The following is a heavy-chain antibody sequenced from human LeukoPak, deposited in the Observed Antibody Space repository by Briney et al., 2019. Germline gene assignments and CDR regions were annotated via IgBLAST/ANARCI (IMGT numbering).Heavy chain of an antibody. Sequence: ASVKVSCKASGYTFTSYGISWVRQAPGQGREWMGWISAYNGNTNYAQKLQGRVTMTTDTSKSTAYMELRSLTPDDTAVYYCARDPSSCWYSRSDYWGQGTLVTVSS. V-gene: IGHV1-18*04. D-gene: IGHD6-19*01. CDR1: GYTFTSYG. J-gene: IGHJ4*02. CDR2: ISAYNGNT. CDR3: ARDPSSCWYSRSDY.